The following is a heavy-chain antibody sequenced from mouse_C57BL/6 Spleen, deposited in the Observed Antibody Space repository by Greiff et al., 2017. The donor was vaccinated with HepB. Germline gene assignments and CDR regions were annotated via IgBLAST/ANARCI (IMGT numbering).Heavy chain of an antibody. D-gene: IGHD1-1*01. V-gene: IGHV1-62-2*01. CDR1: GYTFTEYT. J-gene: IGHJ3*01. CDR2: FYPGSGSI. Sequence: VMLVESGAELVKPGASVKLSCKASGYTFTEYTIHWVKQRSGQGLEWIGWFYPGSGSIKYNEKFKDKATLTADKSSSTVYMELSRLTSEDSAVYFCARHEEERYYGRAWFAYWGQGTLVTVSA. CDR3: ARHEEERYYGRAWFAY.